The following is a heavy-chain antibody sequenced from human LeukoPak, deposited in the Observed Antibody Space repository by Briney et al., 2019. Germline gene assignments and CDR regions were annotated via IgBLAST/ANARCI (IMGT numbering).Heavy chain of an antibody. V-gene: IGHV4-59*01. CDR2: IYYSGST. CDR3: ARDRSGSYRYFDY. Sequence: SETLSLTCTVSGGSISSYYWSWIRQPPGKGLEWIGYIYYSGSTNYNSSLKSRVTISVDTSKNQFSLKLSSVTAADTAVYYCARDRSGSYRYFDYWGQGTLVTVSS. D-gene: IGHD1-26*01. J-gene: IGHJ4*02. CDR1: GGSISSYY.